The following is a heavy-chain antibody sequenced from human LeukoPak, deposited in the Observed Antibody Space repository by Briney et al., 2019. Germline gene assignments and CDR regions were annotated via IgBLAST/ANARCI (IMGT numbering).Heavy chain of an antibody. D-gene: IGHD6-19*01. J-gene: IGHJ4*02. CDR1: GFTFSDYY. CDR3: ARERAGSFDY. Sequence: PGGSLRLSCAASGFTFSDYYMSRIRQAPGKGLEWVSYISSGSSYTKYADSVKGRFTISRDNAKNSLYLQMNSLRAEDTAVYYCARERAGSFDYWGQGTLVTVSS. CDR2: ISSGSSYT. V-gene: IGHV3-11*05.